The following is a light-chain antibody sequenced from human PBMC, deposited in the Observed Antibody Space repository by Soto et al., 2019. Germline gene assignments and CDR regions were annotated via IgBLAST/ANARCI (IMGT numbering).Light chain of an antibody. CDR2: GNG. V-gene: IGLV1-40*01. CDR3: QSYDGNQSGPWV. J-gene: IGLJ3*02. Sequence: QSVLTQPHSVSGAPGQRVTISCTGSSSNIGTGYDVNWYQQLPGKAPKLLIYGNGNRPSGVPDRFSASKSGTSASLAITGLQAEDEAEYYCQSYDGNQSGPWVFGGGTKLTV. CDR1: SSNIGTGYD.